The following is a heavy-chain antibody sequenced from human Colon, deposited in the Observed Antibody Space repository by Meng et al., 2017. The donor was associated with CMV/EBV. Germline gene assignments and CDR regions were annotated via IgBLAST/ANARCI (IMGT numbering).Heavy chain of an antibody. D-gene: IGHD3-22*01. V-gene: IGHV3-23*01. CDR2: ISGSGATA. CDR3: AKGTNFYDTRGYFDF. CDR1: GFTSSSFG. Sequence: GKSLKISCAASGFTSSSFGMSWVRQAPGRGLEWVAMISGSGATAYYADSVKGRFIISRDNSKNAVYLQMNSLRVEDTAVYYCAKGTNFYDTRGYFDFWGQGTLVTVSS. J-gene: IGHJ4*02.